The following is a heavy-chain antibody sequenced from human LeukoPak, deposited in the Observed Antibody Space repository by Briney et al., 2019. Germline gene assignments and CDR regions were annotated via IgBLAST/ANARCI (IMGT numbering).Heavy chain of an antibody. D-gene: IGHD6-19*01. J-gene: IGHJ4*02. Sequence: GRSLRLSCAASGFTFSDYYMTWIRHAPGKGLEWLSYISSSSSYTNYADSVKGRFTISRDNAKNSLYLQMNSLRAEDTAVYYCARDLKGSAWYVDYWGQGTLVTVSS. V-gene: IGHV3-11*05. CDR3: ARDLKGSAWYVDY. CDR2: ISSSSSYT. CDR1: GFTFSDYY.